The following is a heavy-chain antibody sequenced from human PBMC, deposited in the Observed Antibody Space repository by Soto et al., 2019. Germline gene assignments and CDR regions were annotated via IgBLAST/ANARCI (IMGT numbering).Heavy chain of an antibody. CDR1: GYTFSNYY. Sequence: ASVKVSCKGAGYTFSNYYMHWVRLAPGQGLEWMGVVNPSGGSTKYAQNFQGRVTMTRDTSTTTIYMELSSLRSDDTAIYYCAQEENCSGGTCYSEYFHRWGQGTLVTVSS. CDR3: AQEENCSGGTCYSEYFHR. V-gene: IGHV1-46*01. CDR2: VNPSGGST. D-gene: IGHD2-15*01. J-gene: IGHJ1*01.